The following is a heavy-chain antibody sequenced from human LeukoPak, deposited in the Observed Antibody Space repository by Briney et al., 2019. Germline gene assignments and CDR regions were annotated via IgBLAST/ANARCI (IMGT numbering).Heavy chain of an antibody. CDR2: IYHSGST. D-gene: IGHD2-15*01. Sequence: SETLSLTCTVFGYSISSGYYWGWIRQPPGKGLEWIGSIYHSGSTFYNPSLKSRVTISVDTSKNQFPLRLTSVTAADTAVYYCARLSGIYCDRGSCFNYFDSWGQGALVTVSS. CDR3: ARLSGIYCDRGSCFNYFDS. J-gene: IGHJ5*01. V-gene: IGHV4-38-2*02. CDR1: GYSISSGYY.